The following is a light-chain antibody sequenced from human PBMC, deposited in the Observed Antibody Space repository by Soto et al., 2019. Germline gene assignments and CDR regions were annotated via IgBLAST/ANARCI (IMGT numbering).Light chain of an antibody. J-gene: IGKJ1*01. V-gene: IGKV1-33*01. CDR3: QQYDSLPRT. Sequence: DIQMTQSPSTLSASVGDTVTVTCRASQSISGWLAWYQQKPGKAPKLLIYDAFNLETGVPSRFSGSGSGTDFTFTISSLQPEDIATYYCQQYDSLPRTFGQGTKVDIK. CDR2: DAF. CDR1: QSISGW.